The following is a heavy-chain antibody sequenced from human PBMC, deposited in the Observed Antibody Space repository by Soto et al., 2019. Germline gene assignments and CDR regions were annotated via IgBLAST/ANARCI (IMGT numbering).Heavy chain of an antibody. CDR1: GFTFSSYG. J-gene: IGHJ4*02. D-gene: IGHD3-22*01. CDR3: AKEDRLVVVHGVDY. Sequence: QVQLVESGGGVVQPGRSLRLSCAASGFTFSSYGMHWVRQAPGKGLEWVAVISYDGSNKYYADSVKGRFTISRDNSKNTLYLQMNSLGAEDTAVYYCAKEDRLVVVHGVDYWGQGTLVTVSS. CDR2: ISYDGSNK. V-gene: IGHV3-30*18.